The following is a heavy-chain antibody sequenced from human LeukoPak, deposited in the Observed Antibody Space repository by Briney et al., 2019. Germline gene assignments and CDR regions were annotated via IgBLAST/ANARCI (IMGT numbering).Heavy chain of an antibody. CDR3: ARRVAARARFDY. V-gene: IGHV3-33*02. CDR1: GFIFRSFC. CDR2: IWFDGSNK. D-gene: IGHD6-6*01. J-gene: IGHJ4*02. Sequence: PGRSLRLSCAASGFIFRSFCMHWVRQAPAKGLEWVAGIWFDGSNKYYADSAAGRFTISRDHSKNTLFLQMNSLRAEDTAVYYCARRVAARARFDYWGQGTLVTVSS.